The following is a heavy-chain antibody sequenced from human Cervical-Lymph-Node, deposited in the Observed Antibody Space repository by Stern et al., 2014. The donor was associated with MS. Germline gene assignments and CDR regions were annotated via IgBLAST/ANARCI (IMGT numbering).Heavy chain of an antibody. J-gene: IGHJ4*02. V-gene: IGHV4-61*01. CDR1: GDSISRRSYY. Sequence: QLQLQESGPGLVKPSETLSLTCTVSGDSISRRSYYWSWIRQPPGKGLEWIWFIYYGGSTKYNPSLNSRVTILQDSSKNQISLKLNSVTAADSAVYYCARDGYSSTEYYLEYWGQGILVTVSS. D-gene: IGHD2-2*01. CDR2: IYYGGST. CDR3: ARDGYSSTEYYLEY.